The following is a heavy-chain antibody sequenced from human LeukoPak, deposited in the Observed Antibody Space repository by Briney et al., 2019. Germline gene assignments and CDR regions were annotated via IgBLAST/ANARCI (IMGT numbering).Heavy chain of an antibody. V-gene: IGHV3-11*01. CDR1: GFTVSSNY. CDR2: ISSSGSTI. J-gene: IGHJ4*02. Sequence: GGSLRLSCAASGFTVSSNYMTWVRQAPGKGLEWVSYISSSGSTIYYADSVKGRFTISRDNAKNSLYLQMNSLRAEDTAVYYCARVKYYDILSPFDYWGQGTLVTVSS. D-gene: IGHD3-9*01. CDR3: ARVKYYDILSPFDY.